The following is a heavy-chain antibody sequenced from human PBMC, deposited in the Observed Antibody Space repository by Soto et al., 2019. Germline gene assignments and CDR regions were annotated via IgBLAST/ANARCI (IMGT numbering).Heavy chain of an antibody. CDR1: GFTFSSYA. V-gene: IGHV3-23*01. Sequence: GGSLRLSCAASGFTFSSYAMSWVRQAPGKGLEWVSAISGSGGSTYYADSVKGRFTISRDNSKNTLYLQMNSLRAEDTAVYYCATPIIFFGGGDVDLGVPAWGVWGKGTTVTVPS. J-gene: IGHJ6*03. CDR2: ISGSGGST. D-gene: IGHD2-21*01. CDR3: ATPIIFFGGGDVDLGVPAWGV.